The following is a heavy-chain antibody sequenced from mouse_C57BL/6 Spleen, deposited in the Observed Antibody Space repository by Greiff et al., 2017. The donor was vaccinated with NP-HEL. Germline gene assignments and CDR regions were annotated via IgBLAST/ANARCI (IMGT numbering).Heavy chain of an antibody. CDR3: ARNGTGGYFDV. CDR1: GFSFTSYG. D-gene: IGHD4-1*01. V-gene: IGHV2-6*01. J-gene: IGHJ1*03. CDR2: IWGGGST. Sequence: QVQLKESGPGLVAPSQCLSITCTVSGFSFTSYGVDWVRQSPGKGLEWLGAIWGGGSTNYNSAPKSRLSISKDNSKSQVFLKMNSLQTDDTAMYCCARNGTGGYFDVWGTGTTVTVSS.